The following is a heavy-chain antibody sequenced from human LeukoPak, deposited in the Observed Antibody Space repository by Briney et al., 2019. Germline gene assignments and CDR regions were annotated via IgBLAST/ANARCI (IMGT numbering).Heavy chain of an antibody. CDR1: GGSIKIHY. Sequence: SETLSLTCSVSGGSIKIHYYTWIRQPPGKGLEWIGYVYYSGTTSYNPSLESRVSISDDTSKNQVFLWLTSVTAADTAVYYCATSLYGDYEADYWGPGILVTVSS. J-gene: IGHJ4*02. CDR3: ATSLYGDYEADY. CDR2: VYYSGTT. D-gene: IGHD5-12*01. V-gene: IGHV4-59*11.